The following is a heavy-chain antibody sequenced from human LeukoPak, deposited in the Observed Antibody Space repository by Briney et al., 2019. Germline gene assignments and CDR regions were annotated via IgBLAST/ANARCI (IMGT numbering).Heavy chain of an antibody. Sequence: PGGSLRLSCAASRFTFSNYSMNWVRQAPGKGLEWVAVIWYDGSNKYYADSVKGRFTISRDNSKNTLYLQMNSLRAEDTAVYYCARSRSGLYDSSGYYLGYWGQGTLVTVSS. D-gene: IGHD3-22*01. J-gene: IGHJ4*02. CDR3: ARSRSGLYDSSGYYLGY. CDR2: IWYDGSNK. CDR1: RFTFSNYS. V-gene: IGHV3-33*08.